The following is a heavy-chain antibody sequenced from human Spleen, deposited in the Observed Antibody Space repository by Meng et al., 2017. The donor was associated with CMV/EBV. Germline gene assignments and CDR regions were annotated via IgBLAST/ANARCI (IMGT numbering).Heavy chain of an antibody. CDR3: ARQKSQFDT. CDR2: VFYAGRT. J-gene: IGHJ5*01. CDR1: GGSVSSSFYY. Sequence: SLSSSFSGGSVSSSFYYWDWLRQPPVMWLEWIENVFYAGRTFHNPSLESRVTISVDTSKNRFSLTLSAVTAADTALHYCARQKSQFDTWGHGLLVTVSS. V-gene: IGHV4-39*01.